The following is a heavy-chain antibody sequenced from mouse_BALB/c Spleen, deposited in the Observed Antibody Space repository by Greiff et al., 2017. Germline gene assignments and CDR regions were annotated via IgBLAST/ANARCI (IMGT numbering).Heavy chain of an antibody. CDR2: IYPGNSDT. Sequence: VQLQQSGTVLARPGASVKMSCKASGYSFTSYWMHWVNQRPGQGLEWIGAIYPGNSDTSYNQKFKGKAKLTAVTSASTAYMELSSLTNEDSAVYYCTRDYGSSYNYAMDYWGQGTSVTVSS. CDR1: GYSFTSYW. V-gene: IGHV1-5*01. J-gene: IGHJ4*01. CDR3: TRDYGSSYNYAMDY. D-gene: IGHD1-1*01.